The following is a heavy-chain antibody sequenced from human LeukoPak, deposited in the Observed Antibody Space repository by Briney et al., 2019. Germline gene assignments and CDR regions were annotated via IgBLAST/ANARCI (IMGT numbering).Heavy chain of an antibody. D-gene: IGHD3-3*01. CDR3: ARDQGYDFWSGYYTGTEYFQH. J-gene: IGHJ1*01. CDR1: GFTFSSYW. Sequence: PGGSLRLSCAASGFTFSSYWMSWVRQAPGKGLEWVANIKQDGSEKYYVDSVKGRFTISRDNAKNSLYLQMNSLRAEDTAVYYCARDQGYDFWSGYYTGTEYFQHWGQGTLVTVSS. CDR2: IKQDGSEK. V-gene: IGHV3-7*01.